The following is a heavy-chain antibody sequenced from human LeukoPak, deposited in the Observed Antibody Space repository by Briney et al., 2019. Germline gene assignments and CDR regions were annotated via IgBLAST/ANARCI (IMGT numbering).Heavy chain of an antibody. D-gene: IGHD2-2*01. CDR2: IYYSGST. V-gene: IGHV4-59*08. CDR3: ASLGDIVVVPAANWFDP. J-gene: IGHJ5*02. Sequence: SETLSLTCTVSGGSISSYYWSWIRQPPGKGLEWIGYIYYSGSTNYNPSLKSRVTISVDTSKNQFSLKLSSVTAADTAVYCCASLGDIVVVPAANWFDPWGQGTLVTVSS. CDR1: GGSISSYY.